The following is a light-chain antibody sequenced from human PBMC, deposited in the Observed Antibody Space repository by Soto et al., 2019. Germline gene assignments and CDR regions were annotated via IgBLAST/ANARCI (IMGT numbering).Light chain of an antibody. CDR1: QSISSW. Sequence: DVHISHSPSTVFASVGVRFIITCLASQSISSWLAWYQQKPGKAPNLLIFSVSSLRTGVPSRFSGSGSGTDFTLTISSLQPEDFATYFCQQSYSPPPTFGQGTKVDIK. CDR3: QQSYSPPPT. V-gene: IGKV1-39*01. CDR2: SVS. J-gene: IGKJ1*01.